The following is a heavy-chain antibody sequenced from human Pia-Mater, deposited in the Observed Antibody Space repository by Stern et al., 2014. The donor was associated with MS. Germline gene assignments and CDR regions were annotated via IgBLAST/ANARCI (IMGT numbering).Heavy chain of an antibody. D-gene: IGHD2-21*02. Sequence: EVQLVESGAEVKKPGGSLKISCKGSGYSFTSYWIGWVRQMPGKGLEWMGVIYRGDTNTRYSQSVKGQFTISADKPTSTATLQRSSLKASDSAMYYCARRGGGDLGDAFDIWGQGTMVTVSS. V-gene: IGHV5-51*04. CDR1: GYSFTSYW. CDR3: ARRGGGDLGDAFDI. CDR2: IYRGDTNT. J-gene: IGHJ3*02.